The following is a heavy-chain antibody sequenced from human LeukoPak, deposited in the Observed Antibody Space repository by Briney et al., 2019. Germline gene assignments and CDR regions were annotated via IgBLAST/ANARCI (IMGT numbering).Heavy chain of an antibody. V-gene: IGHV3-23*01. D-gene: IGHD3-10*01. Sequence: GGSLRLSCAASGFTFSSYGMSWVRQAPGKGLEWVSDIGRTGGSTDYADSVKGRFTISRDNSKNTLFLQMNSLRAEDTAVYYCARDLVSMVRGDIGYYYYMDVWGKGTTVT. CDR2: IGRTGGST. J-gene: IGHJ6*03. CDR3: ARDLVSMVRGDIGYYYYMDV. CDR1: GFTFSSYG.